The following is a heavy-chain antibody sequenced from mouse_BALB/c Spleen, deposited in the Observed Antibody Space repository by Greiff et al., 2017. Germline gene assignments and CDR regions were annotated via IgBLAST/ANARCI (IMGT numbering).Heavy chain of an antibody. CDR1: GFSLTSYG. J-gene: IGHJ4*01. CDR3: ARKGQLGLRNYYAMDY. V-gene: IGHV2-2*02. CDR2: IWSGGST. Sequence: QVQLQQSGPGLVQPSQSLSITCTVSGFSLTSYGVHWVRQSPGKGLEWLGVIWSGGSTDYNAAFISRLSISKDNSKSQVFFKMNSLQANDTAIYYCARKGQLGLRNYYAMDYWGQGTSVTVSS. D-gene: IGHD3-2*01.